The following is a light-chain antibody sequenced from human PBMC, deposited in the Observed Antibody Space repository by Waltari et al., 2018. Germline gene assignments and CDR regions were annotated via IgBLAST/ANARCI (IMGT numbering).Light chain of an antibody. CDR2: DVS. CDR1: SSDVGSYNY. V-gene: IGLV2-14*03. CDR3: SSYITTNTLEL. Sequence: QSALTQPASVSGSPGQSITISCTGTSSDVGSYNYASWYQQHPGKAPKLMIYDVSYRPSGVSNRFSGSKSGNTASLTISGLQAEDEADYYCSSYITTNTLELFGGGTSLTVL. J-gene: IGLJ2*01.